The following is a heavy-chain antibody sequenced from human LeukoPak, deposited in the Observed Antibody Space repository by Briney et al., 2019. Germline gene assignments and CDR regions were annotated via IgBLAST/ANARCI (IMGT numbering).Heavy chain of an antibody. CDR1: GGSMGSNY. D-gene: IGHD2/OR15-2a*01. J-gene: IGHJ2*01. V-gene: IGHV4-59*12. CDR2: ISSGGSS. Sequence: SETLSLTCTVSGGSMGSNYWTWIRQPPGKGLEWIGYISSGGSSNYNPSLSRRAIILIDTSKNQFSLRLNSVTAADTAVYYCARDRRIPEHWYFDLWGRGALVSVSA. CDR3: ARDRRIPEHWYFDL.